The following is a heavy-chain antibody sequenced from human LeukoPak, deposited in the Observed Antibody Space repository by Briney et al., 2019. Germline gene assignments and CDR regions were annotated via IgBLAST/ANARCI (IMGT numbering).Heavy chain of an antibody. J-gene: IGHJ6*03. V-gene: IGHV1-46*01. D-gene: IGHD6-13*01. CDR3: ARDRGIAAAGTWAAYYYYYYMDV. CDR2: INPSGGST. CDR1: GYTFTSYY. Sequence: ASVKVSCKASGYTFTSYYMHWVRQAPGQGLEWMGIINPSGGSTSYAQKFQGRVTMTRDMSTSTVYMELSSLRSEDTAVYYCARDRGIAAAGTWAAYYYYYYMDVWGKGTTVTISS.